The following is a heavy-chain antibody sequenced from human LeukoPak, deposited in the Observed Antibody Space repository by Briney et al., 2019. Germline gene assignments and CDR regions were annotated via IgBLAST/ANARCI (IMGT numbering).Heavy chain of an antibody. CDR3: AKGSGYDLSYYYGMDV. D-gene: IGHD5-12*01. Sequence: SQTLSLTCAISGDSVSSNSAAWNWIRQSPSRGLEWLGRTYYRSKWYNDYAVSVKSRITINPDTSKNQFSLQLNSVTPEDTAVYYCAKGSGYDLSYYYGMDVWGQGTTVTVSS. CDR2: TYYRSKWYN. V-gene: IGHV6-1*01. J-gene: IGHJ6*02. CDR1: GDSVSSNSAA.